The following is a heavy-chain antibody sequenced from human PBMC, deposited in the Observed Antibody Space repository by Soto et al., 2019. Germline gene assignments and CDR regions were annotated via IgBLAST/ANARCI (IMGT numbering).Heavy chain of an antibody. CDR3: ARGVTSNSP. CDR1: SGSISSSNW. V-gene: IGHV4-4*02. D-gene: IGHD2-21*02. Sequence: SETLSLTCAVSSGSISSSNWWSWVRQPPGKGLEWIGEINHSGSTNYNPSLKSRVTISVDTSKNQFSLKLSSVTAADTAVYYCARGVTSNSPWGQGTLVTVSS. CDR2: INHSGST. J-gene: IGHJ5*02.